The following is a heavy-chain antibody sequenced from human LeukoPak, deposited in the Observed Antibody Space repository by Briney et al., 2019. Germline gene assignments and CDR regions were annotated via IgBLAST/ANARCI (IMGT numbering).Heavy chain of an antibody. Sequence: SVKVSCKASGGTFSSYAISWVRQAPGQGLEWMGGIIPVFGTANYAQKFQGRVTITADESTSTAYMELSSLRSEDTAVYYCARGQGKVSRYYMDVWGKGTTVTISS. CDR2: IIPVFGTA. D-gene: IGHD4-23*01. J-gene: IGHJ6*03. CDR3: ARGQGKVSRYYMDV. CDR1: GGTFSSYA. V-gene: IGHV1-69*13.